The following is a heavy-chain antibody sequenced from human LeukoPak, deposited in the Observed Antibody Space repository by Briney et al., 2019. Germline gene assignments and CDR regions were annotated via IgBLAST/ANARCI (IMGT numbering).Heavy chain of an antibody. Sequence: AASLKFSCKGAGYSFSNFWIGWVRQMARKGLERIGIISPVDSQTSYCLSFQGHVTISANKSINSACLQWISVNASTTAMYYCARRFNYDLSGLRTPNFDFWGQGTPVTVSS. D-gene: IGHD3-22*01. CDR3: ARRFNYDLSGLRTPNFDF. CDR1: GYSFSNFW. CDR2: ISPVDSQT. J-gene: IGHJ4*02. V-gene: IGHV5-51*01.